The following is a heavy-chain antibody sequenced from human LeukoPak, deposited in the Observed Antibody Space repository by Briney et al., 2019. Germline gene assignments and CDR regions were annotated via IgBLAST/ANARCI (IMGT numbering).Heavy chain of an antibody. D-gene: IGHD6-13*01. CDR1: GFTFSSYA. Sequence: GGSLRLSCAASGFTFSSYAMSWVRQAPGKGLEWVSAISGGGGSTYYADSVKGRSTISRDNSKNTLYLQMNSLRAEDTAVYYCATHSSSWYEYFQHWGQGTLVTVSS. CDR2: ISGGGGST. J-gene: IGHJ1*01. CDR3: ATHSSSWYEYFQH. V-gene: IGHV3-23*01.